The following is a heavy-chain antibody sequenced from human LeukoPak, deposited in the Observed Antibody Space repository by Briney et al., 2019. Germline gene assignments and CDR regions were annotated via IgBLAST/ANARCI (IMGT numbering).Heavy chain of an antibody. CDR1: GFTFDDYA. J-gene: IGHJ4*02. V-gene: IGHV3-9*01. D-gene: IGHD4-17*01. Sequence: GGSLRLSCAASGFTFDDYAMHWVRHAPGKGLEWVSGISWNSGSIGYADSVKGRFTISRDNAKNSLYLQMNSLRAEDTALYYCAKDADGSFFYGAPFDYWGQGTLVTASS. CDR3: AKDADGSFFYGAPFDY. CDR2: ISWNSGSI.